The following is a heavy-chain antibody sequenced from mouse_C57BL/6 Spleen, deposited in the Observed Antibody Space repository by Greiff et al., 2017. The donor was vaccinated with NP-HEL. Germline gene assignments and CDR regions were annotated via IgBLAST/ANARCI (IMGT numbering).Heavy chain of an antibody. CDR2: ISSGGSYT. V-gene: IGHV5-6*01. CDR3: ARQNYGSSYGGFAY. D-gene: IGHD1-1*01. J-gene: IGHJ3*01. Sequence: EVKVVESGGDLVKPGGSLKLSCAASGFTFSSYGMSWVRQTPDKRLEWVATISSGGSYTYYPDSVKGRFTISRDNAKNTLYLQQSSLKSEDTAMDYCARQNYGSSYGGFAYWGQGTLVTVSA. CDR1: GFTFSSYG.